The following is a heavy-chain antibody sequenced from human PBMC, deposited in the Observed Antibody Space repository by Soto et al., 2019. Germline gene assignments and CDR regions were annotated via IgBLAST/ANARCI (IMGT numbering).Heavy chain of an antibody. J-gene: IGHJ6*02. CDR2: LFGGGNT. CDR3: ARVTYYYGAGSMDV. V-gene: IGHV3-53*01. Sequence: EVQLVESGGDLIKPGGSLRLSCAVAGFTVSSNYMSWVRQAPGKGLEWVSVLFGGGNTYYADSVKGRFTISRDSSKNTLYLQMNSLIAEDTAVYYCARVTYYYGAGSMDVWGQGNTVNVSS. CDR1: GFTVSSNY. D-gene: IGHD3-10*01.